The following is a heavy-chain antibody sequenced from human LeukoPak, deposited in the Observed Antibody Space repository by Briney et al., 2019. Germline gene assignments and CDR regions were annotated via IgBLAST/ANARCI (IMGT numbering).Heavy chain of an antibody. V-gene: IGHV3-66*01. D-gene: IGHD1-26*01. J-gene: IGHJ4*02. CDR2: IYSGGST. CDR1: AFTVSSNY. CDR3: ARIRGSGSYRYFDY. Sequence: GGSLRLSCAASAFTVSSNYMSWVRQAPGKGLEWVSVIYSGGSTYYADSVKGRFTISRGNSKNTLYLQMNSLRAEDTAVYYCARIRGSGSYRYFDYWGQGALVTVSS.